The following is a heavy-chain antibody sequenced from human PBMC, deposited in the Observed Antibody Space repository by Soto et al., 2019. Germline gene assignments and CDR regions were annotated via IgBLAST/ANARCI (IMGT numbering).Heavy chain of an antibody. V-gene: IGHV4-59*01. CDR2: IYYSGST. Sequence: PSETLSLTCTVSGGSISSYYWSWIRQPPGKGLEWIGYIYYSGSTNYNPSLKSRVTISVDTSKNQFSLKLSSVTAADTAVYYCARGVGYCSGGSCYSTEAYNWFDPWGQGTLVTVSS. CDR1: GGSISSYY. D-gene: IGHD2-15*01. J-gene: IGHJ5*02. CDR3: ARGVGYCSGGSCYSTEAYNWFDP.